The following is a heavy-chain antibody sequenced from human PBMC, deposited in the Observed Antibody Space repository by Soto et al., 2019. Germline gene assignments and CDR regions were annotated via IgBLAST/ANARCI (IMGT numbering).Heavy chain of an antibody. CDR3: AKAVQLWSYYYYGMDV. D-gene: IGHD5-18*01. J-gene: IGHJ6*02. CDR2: ISYDGSNK. Sequence: HPGGSLRLSCAASGFTFSSYGMHWVRQAPGKGLEWVAVISYDGSNKYYADSVKGRFTISRDNSKNTLYLQMNSLRAEDTAVYYCAKAVQLWSYYYYGMDVWGQGTTVTVSS. V-gene: IGHV3-30*18. CDR1: GFTFSSYG.